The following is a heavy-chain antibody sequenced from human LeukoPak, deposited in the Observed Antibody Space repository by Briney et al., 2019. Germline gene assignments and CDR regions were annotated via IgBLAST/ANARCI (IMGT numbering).Heavy chain of an antibody. CDR2: MNPNSGNT. CDR3: ARGRTVRNWFDP. Sequence: ASVKVSCKASGYTFTSYGINWVRQATGQGLEWMGWMNPNSGNTGYAQKFQGRVTMTRNTSISTAYMELSSLRSEDTAVYYCARGRTVRNWFDPWGQGTLVTVSS. D-gene: IGHD4-11*01. V-gene: IGHV1-8*01. CDR1: GYTFTSYG. J-gene: IGHJ5*02.